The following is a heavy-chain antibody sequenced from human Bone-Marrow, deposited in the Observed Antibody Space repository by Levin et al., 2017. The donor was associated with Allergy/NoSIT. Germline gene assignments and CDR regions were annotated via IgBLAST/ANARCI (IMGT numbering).Heavy chain of an antibody. Sequence: GGSLRLSCAASGFNFGSAWMSWVRRAPGKGLEWVGRIKNKARGGTTDYAESVKDRFTISREDSKNMMFLQMNSLNTEDTAVYYCTTAPLDFWGQGTLVTVSS. J-gene: IGHJ4*02. CDR2: IKNKARGGTT. CDR1: GFNFGSAW. CDR3: TTAPLDF. V-gene: IGHV3-15*01.